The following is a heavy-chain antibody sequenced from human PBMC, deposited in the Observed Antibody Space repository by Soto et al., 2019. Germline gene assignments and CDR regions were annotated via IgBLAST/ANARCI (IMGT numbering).Heavy chain of an antibody. J-gene: IGHJ3*02. D-gene: IGHD3-9*01. CDR3: AREMSLYDTLTGYYRDDAFDI. V-gene: IGHV3-30*03. CDR2: ISYDGSNE. CDR1: GFTFSNYD. Sequence: QVQLVESGGGVVQPGRSLRLSCADSGFTFSNYDIHWVRQAPGKGLEWVAVISYDGSNEYYADSVKGRFTISRDNSKNTLYLQMNSLRAEDTAVYYCAREMSLYDTLTGYYRDDAFDIWGQGTMVTVSS.